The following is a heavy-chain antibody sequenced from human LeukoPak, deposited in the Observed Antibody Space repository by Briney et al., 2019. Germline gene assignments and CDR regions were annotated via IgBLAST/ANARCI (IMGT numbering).Heavy chain of an antibody. V-gene: IGHV4-34*01. J-gene: IGHJ4*02. CDR3: AKTPRPGSFYFDY. CDR2: TYYSGGT. CDR1: GDSFSGYF. D-gene: IGHD3-10*01. Sequence: PSETLSLTCAVYGDSFSGYFWSWIRQPPGKGLEWIGSTYYSGGTYYNPSLKSRVTISVDTSKNQFSLKLSSVTAADTAVYYCAKTPRPGSFYFDYWGQGTLVTVSS.